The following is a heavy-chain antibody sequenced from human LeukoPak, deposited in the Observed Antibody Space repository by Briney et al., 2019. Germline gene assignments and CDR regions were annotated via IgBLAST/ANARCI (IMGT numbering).Heavy chain of an antibody. CDR1: GFTFNTYW. Sequence: GGSLRLSCVASGFTFNTYWMHWVRQAPGKGLVWVSRLHTDGTYTSYADSVKGRFTISRDNAKNTLYLQMNSLRAEDTAVYYCATSVYDSRHYFDYWGQGTLVTVSS. D-gene: IGHD5/OR15-5a*01. CDR2: LHTDGTYT. V-gene: IGHV3-74*01. CDR3: ATSVYDSRHYFDY. J-gene: IGHJ4*02.